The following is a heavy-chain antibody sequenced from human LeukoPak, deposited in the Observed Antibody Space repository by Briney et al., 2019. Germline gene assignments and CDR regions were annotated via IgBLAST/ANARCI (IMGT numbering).Heavy chain of an antibody. Sequence: GGSLRLSCAASGFTFDDYAMHWVRQAPGKGLEWISSISWNGGTIGYADSVKGRFTISRDNAKNSLYLQMNSLRTTDTAFYHCAKDLTYGGLLDHWGQGTLVSVSS. D-gene: IGHD5-12*01. CDR3: AKDLTYGGLLDH. V-gene: IGHV3-9*01. CDR1: GFTFDDYA. J-gene: IGHJ4*02. CDR2: ISWNGGTI.